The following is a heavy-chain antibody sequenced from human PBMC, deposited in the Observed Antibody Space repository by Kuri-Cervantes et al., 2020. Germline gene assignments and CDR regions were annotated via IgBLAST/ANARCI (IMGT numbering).Heavy chain of an antibody. D-gene: IGHD1-1*01. CDR3: ARAPGIRYSQDFPKTKLDY. Sequence: GESLKISCKGSGYSFTSYWIGWVRQMPGKGLEWMGIIYPGDSDTRYSPSFQGQVTISADKSISTAYLQWSSLKASDTAMYYCARAPGIRYSQDFPKTKLDYWGHGTLVTVSS. CDR2: IYPGDSDT. J-gene: IGHJ4*01. CDR1: GYSFTSYW. V-gene: IGHV5-51*01.